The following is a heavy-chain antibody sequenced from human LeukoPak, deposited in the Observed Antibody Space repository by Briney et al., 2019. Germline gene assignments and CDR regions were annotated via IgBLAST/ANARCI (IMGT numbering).Heavy chain of an antibody. D-gene: IGHD3-3*01. V-gene: IGHV3-30*04. J-gene: IGHJ4*02. CDR2: ISYDGSNK. CDR3: ARSLTSEGYYDFWSGYYRRGYFDY. CDR1: GFTFSSYA. Sequence: PGGSLRLSCAASGFTFSSYAMHWVRQAPGKGLERVAVISYDGSNKYYADSVKGRFTISRDNAKNSLYLQMNSLRAEDTAVYYCARSLTSEGYYDFWSGYYRRGYFDYWGQGTLVTVSS.